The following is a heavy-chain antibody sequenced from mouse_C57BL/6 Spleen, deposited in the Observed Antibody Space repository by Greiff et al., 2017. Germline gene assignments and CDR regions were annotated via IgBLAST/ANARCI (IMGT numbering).Heavy chain of an antibody. V-gene: IGHV1-69*01. CDR3: AKGYSNYVGYFDY. Sequence: VQLQQPGAELVMPGASVKLSCKASGYTFTSSWMHWVKQRPGQGLEWIGEIDPSDSYTNYNQKFKGKSTLTVDKSSSTAYMQLSSLTSEDSAVYYCAKGYSNYVGYFDYWGQGTTLTVSS. CDR1: GYTFTSSW. J-gene: IGHJ2*01. CDR2: IDPSDSYT. D-gene: IGHD2-5*01.